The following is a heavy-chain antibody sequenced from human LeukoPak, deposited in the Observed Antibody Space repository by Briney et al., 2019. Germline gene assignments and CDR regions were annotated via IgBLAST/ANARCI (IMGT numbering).Heavy chain of an antibody. CDR3: ARAWSYSSGWAFDY. J-gene: IGHJ4*02. V-gene: IGHV3-48*03. Sequence: GGSLRLSCAASGFTFSSYEMNWVRQAPGKGLEWVSYISSSGSTIYYADSVKGRFTISRDNAKNSLYLQMNSLRAEDTAVYYCARAWSYSSGWAFDYWGQGTLVTVSS. CDR2: ISSSGSTI. D-gene: IGHD5-18*01. CDR1: GFTFSSYE.